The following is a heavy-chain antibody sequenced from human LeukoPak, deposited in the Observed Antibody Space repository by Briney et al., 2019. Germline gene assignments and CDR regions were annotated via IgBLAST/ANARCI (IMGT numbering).Heavy chain of an antibody. V-gene: IGHV3-48*03. CDR2: ISSSGSTI. D-gene: IGHD2-2*01. CDR3: AREDCSSTSCYVGY. Sequence: PGGSLRLSCAASGFTFSSYEMNWVRQAPGKGLEWVSYISSSGSTIYYADSVKGRFTISRDNAKNSLYLQMNSLRAEDTTVYYCAREDCSSTSCYVGYWGQGTLVTVSS. J-gene: IGHJ4*02. CDR1: GFTFSSYE.